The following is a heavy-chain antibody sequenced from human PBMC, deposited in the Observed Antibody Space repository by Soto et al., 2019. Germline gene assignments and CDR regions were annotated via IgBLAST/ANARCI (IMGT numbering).Heavy chain of an antibody. CDR2: INGYNGNT. Sequence: QVQLVQSGAEVKKPGASVKVSCKASGYIFTSYGVSWVRQDPGQGLEWLGWINGYNGNTNYGQNFQGRVTMTTDTSTSTAYMELRSLRSDDTAVYYCARMGDVPYYYYGMDVWGQGTTFIVSS. CDR3: ARMGDVPYYYYGMDV. J-gene: IGHJ6*02. CDR1: GYIFTSYG. D-gene: IGHD3-16*01. V-gene: IGHV1-18*01.